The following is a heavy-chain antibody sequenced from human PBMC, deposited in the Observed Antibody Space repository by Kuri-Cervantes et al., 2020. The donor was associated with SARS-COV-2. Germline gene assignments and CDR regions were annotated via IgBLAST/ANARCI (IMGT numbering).Heavy chain of an antibody. V-gene: IGHV4-39*02. Sequence: ESLKISCTVSGGSISSSSYYWGWIRQPPGKGLEWIGSIYYSGSTYYNPSLKSRVTISVDTSKNQFSLKLSSVTAADTAVYYCARDRREITIFGAIYYGMDVWGQGTTVTVSS. J-gene: IGHJ6*02. CDR3: ARDRREITIFGAIYYGMDV. D-gene: IGHD3-3*01. CDR2: IYYSGST. CDR1: GGSISSSSYY.